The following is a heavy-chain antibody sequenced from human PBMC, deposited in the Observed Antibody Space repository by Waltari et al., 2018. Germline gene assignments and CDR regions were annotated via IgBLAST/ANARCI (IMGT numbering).Heavy chain of an antibody. CDR2: IDPRGRT. V-gene: IGHV4-34*02. Sequence: QVQLQQGGAGLLKPSETLSLTCTVHGGSFSGHFWTWIRQAPGKGLEWLGEIDPRGRTHYNPSVRSRVTISVDTSKNQFSLNLNSVTAADTAVYYCASPPRGSSYGSYDYWGQGTLVTVSS. CDR1: GGSFSGHF. J-gene: IGHJ4*02. CDR3: ASPPRGSSYGSYDY. D-gene: IGHD5-18*01.